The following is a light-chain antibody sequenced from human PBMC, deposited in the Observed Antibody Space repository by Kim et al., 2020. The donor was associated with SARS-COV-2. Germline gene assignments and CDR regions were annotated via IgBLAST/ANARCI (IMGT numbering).Light chain of an antibody. CDR1: QSIASW. Sequence: DIQMTQSPSTVSASVGDRVTITCRASQSIASWLAWYQQKPGKAPKFLINKASNLESGVPSRFSGSGSGTEFTLTISSLQPDDFATYYCKQHNSYPHTFGGGTKVDIK. CDR2: KAS. CDR3: KQHNSYPHT. J-gene: IGKJ4*01. V-gene: IGKV1-5*03.